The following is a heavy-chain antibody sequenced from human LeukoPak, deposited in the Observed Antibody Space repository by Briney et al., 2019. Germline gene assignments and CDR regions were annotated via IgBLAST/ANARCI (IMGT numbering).Heavy chain of an antibody. CDR3: AKNPTGFPNWFDP. CDR1: GFTFSSNV. J-gene: IGHJ5*02. D-gene: IGHD1-14*01. CDR2: ISSSSDYT. Sequence: GGSLRLSCAASGFTFSSNVMSWVRQAPGKGLEWVSVISSSSDYTYYADSVKGRFTISRDNSKNTLYLQMNSLRAEDTALYYCAKNPTGFPNWFDPWGQGTLVTVSS. V-gene: IGHV3-23*01.